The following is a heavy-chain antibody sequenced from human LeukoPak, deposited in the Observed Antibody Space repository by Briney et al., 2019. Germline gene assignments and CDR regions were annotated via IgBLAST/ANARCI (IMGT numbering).Heavy chain of an antibody. D-gene: IGHD6-6*01. J-gene: IGHJ4*02. Sequence: KASETLSLTCTVSGGSISSGGYYWSWIRQHPGKGLEWIGYIYYSGSTYYNPSLKSRVTISVDTSKNQSSLKLSSVTAADTAVYYCARVEYSSSAAIDYWGQGTLVTVSS. CDR1: GGSISSGGYY. CDR3: ARVEYSSSAAIDY. CDR2: IYYSGST. V-gene: IGHV4-31*03.